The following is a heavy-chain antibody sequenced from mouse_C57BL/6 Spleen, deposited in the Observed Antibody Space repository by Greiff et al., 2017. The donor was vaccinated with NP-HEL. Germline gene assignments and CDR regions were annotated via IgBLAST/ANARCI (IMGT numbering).Heavy chain of an antibody. D-gene: IGHD1-1*01. J-gene: IGHJ2*01. Sequence: QVQLKESGAELVRPGASVKLSCKASGYTFTDYYINWVKQRPGQGLEWIARIYPGSGNTYYNEKFKGKATLTAEKSSSTAYMQLSSLTSEDSAVYFCARNYGSSWYYFDYWGQGTTLTVSS. V-gene: IGHV1-76*01. CDR3: ARNYGSSWYYFDY. CDR1: GYTFTDYY. CDR2: IYPGSGNT.